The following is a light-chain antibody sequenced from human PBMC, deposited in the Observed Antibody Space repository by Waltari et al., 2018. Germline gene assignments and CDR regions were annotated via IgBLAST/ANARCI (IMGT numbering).Light chain of an antibody. CDR3: QQYYSYPLT. V-gene: IGKV1-8*01. CDR1: QGISSY. Sequence: IRMTQSPSSFSASTGDRVTITCRASQGISSYLAWYQQKPGKAPKLLIYAASTLQSGVPSRFSGSGSGTDFTITISCLQSEDFATYYCQQYYSYPLTFGGGTKVEIK. J-gene: IGKJ4*01. CDR2: AAS.